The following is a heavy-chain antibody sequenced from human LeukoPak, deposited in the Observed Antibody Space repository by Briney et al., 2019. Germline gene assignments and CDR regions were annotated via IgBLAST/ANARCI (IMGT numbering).Heavy chain of an antibody. CDR2: MNPNSGNT. CDR1: GYTFTSYD. V-gene: IGHV1-8*01. J-gene: IGHJ4*02. CDR3: ARGARRVVRGVISYYFDY. Sequence: ASVKVSCKASGYTFTSYDINWVRQATGQGLEWMGWMNPNSGNTGYAQKFQGRVTMTRNTSISTAYMELSSLRSEDTAVYYCARGARRVVRGVISYYFDYWGQGTPVTVSS. D-gene: IGHD3-10*01.